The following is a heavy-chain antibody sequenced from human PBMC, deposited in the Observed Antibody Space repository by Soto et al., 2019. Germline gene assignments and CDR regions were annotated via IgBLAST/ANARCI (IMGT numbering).Heavy chain of an antibody. Sequence: GGSLRLSCAASGFTFSNAWMSWVRQAPGKGLEWVGRIKSKTDGGTTDYAAPVKGRFTISRNDSKNTLYLQMNGLKTEDTAVYYCTTGSEGSGSYYYKAFDYWGQGTLVTVSS. V-gene: IGHV3-15*01. CDR1: GFTFSNAW. D-gene: IGHD3-10*01. CDR2: IKSKTDGGTT. CDR3: TTGSEGSGSYYYKAFDY. J-gene: IGHJ4*02.